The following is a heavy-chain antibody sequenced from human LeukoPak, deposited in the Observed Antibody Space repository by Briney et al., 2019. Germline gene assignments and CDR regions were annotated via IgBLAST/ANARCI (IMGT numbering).Heavy chain of an antibody. Sequence: SETLSLTCTVSGGSVSSGSYYWSWIRQPPGKGLEWIGYIYYSGSTNYNPSLQSRVIISVDTSKNQFSLKLNSVTAADTAVYYCARGGTGWYYLDYWGQGTLVTVSS. CDR1: GGSVSSGSYY. CDR2: IYYSGST. V-gene: IGHV4-61*01. D-gene: IGHD6-19*01. J-gene: IGHJ4*02. CDR3: ARGGTGWYYLDY.